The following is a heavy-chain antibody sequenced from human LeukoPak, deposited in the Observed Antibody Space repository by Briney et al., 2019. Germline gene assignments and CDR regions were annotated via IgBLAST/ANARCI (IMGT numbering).Heavy chain of an antibody. J-gene: IGHJ6*04. V-gene: IGHV4-34*01. CDR3: ARAGVYYYYYGMDV. Sequence: PSETLSLTCAVYGGSSSGYYWSWIRQPPGEGLEWIGEINHSGSTNYNPSLKSRVTISVDTSKNQFSLKLSSVTAADTAVYYCARAGVYYYYYGMDVGGKGPTVTVSS. CDR1: GGSSSGYY. CDR2: INHSGST. D-gene: IGHD2-8*01.